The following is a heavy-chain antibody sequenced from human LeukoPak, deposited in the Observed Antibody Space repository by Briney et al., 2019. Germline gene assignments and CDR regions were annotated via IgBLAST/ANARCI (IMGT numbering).Heavy chain of an antibody. CDR3: ARGFSGSGNKSYYYGMDV. CDR1: GGSISSGGYS. CDR2: IYHSGST. J-gene: IGHJ6*02. V-gene: IGHV4-30-2*01. Sequence: SQTLSLTCAVSGGSISSGGYSWSWIRQPPGKGLEWIGYIYHSGSTYYNPSLKSRVTISVDRSKNQLSLKLSSVTAADTAVYYCARGFSGSGNKSYYYGMDVWGQGTTVTVSS. D-gene: IGHD3-3*01.